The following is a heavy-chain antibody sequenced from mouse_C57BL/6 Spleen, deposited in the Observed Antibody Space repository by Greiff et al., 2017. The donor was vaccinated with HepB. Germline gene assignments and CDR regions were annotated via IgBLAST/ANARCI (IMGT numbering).Heavy chain of an antibody. CDR2: IDPETGGT. J-gene: IGHJ2*01. CDR1: GYTFTDYE. V-gene: IGHV1-15*01. CDR3: TSPYGDY. Sequence: VQLQQSGAELVRPGASVTLSCKTSGYTFTDYEMHWVKQTPVHGLEWIGAIDPETGGTAYNQKFKGKAILTADKSSSTAYMELRSLTSEDSAVYYCTSPYGDYWGQGTTLTVSS. D-gene: IGHD2-10*02.